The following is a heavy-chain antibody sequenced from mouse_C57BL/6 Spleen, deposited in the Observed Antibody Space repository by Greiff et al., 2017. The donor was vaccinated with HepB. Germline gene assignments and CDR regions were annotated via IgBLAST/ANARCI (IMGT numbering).Heavy chain of an antibody. Sequence: VQGVESGAELVKPGASVKISCKASGYAFSSYWLNWVQQRPGKGLEWIGQIYPGDGATNYNGKFKGKATLTADKSSSTAYMQLSSLTSEDSAVYCCAREEGGNYGGDCDYWGQGTTLTVSS. D-gene: IGHD2-1*01. J-gene: IGHJ2*01. CDR1: GYAFSSYW. V-gene: IGHV1-80*01. CDR2: IYPGDGAT. CDR3: AREEGGNYGGDCDY.